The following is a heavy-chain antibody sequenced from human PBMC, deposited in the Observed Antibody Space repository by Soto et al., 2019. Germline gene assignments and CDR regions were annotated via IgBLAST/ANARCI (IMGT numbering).Heavy chain of an antibody. CDR3: ARWSFLDY. V-gene: IGHV3-23*01. CDR2: ISGSDGKT. J-gene: IGHJ4*02. CDR1: GFSFSSYA. D-gene: IGHD1-26*01. Sequence: PWGSLRLSCTASGFSFSSYALSWVRQAPGKGLEWVSTISGSDGKTYYADSVKGRFSISRNTSKTTLYLEMTSLRVEDTAVYYCARWSFLDYWGQGTRVTVSS.